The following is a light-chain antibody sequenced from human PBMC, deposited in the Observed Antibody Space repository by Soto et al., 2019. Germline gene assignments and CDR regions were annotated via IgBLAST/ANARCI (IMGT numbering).Light chain of an antibody. V-gene: IGLV2-14*01. Sequence: QSVLTQPASVSGSPGHSITISCTGTSRDVGGYNDFSWYQQHPGKAPKLMIYDVSNRPSGVSTRFPVSKSGNTASLTISGLQAEDEADYYCSSYTSSSTLVVFGGATKLTVL. CDR3: SSYTSSSTLVV. J-gene: IGLJ2*01. CDR1: SRDVGGYND. CDR2: DVS.